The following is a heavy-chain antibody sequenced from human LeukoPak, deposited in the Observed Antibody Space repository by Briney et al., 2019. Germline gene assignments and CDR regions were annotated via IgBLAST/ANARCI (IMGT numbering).Heavy chain of an antibody. CDR2: IVSSDT. J-gene: IGHJ4*02. Sequence: GGSLRLSCAASGFTFSGYGMTWVRQAPGGGLEWVSTIVSSDTYYGDSVKGRFTISRDNSKNTVYLQMNSLRVEDTAVYYCAKLPLVGTFFDYWGQGTLVTVSS. D-gene: IGHD1-26*01. V-gene: IGHV3-23*01. CDR3: AKLPLVGTFFDY. CDR1: GFTFSGYG.